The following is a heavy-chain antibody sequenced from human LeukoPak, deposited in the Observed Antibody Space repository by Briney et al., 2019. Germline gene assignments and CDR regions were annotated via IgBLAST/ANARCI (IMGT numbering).Heavy chain of an antibody. CDR1: GFTFSNAW. V-gene: IGHV3-15*01. CDR3: TTDREGSYYCFYSGDVKYDY. D-gene: IGHD1-26*01. J-gene: IGHJ4*02. CDR2: IKSKTDGGTT. Sequence: PGGSLRLSCAASGFTFSNAWMSWVRQAPGKGLEWVGRIKSKTDGGTTDYAAPVKGRFTISRDDSKNTLYLQMNSLKTEDTAVYYCTTDREGSYYCFYSGDVKYDYWGKGPLVTVSS.